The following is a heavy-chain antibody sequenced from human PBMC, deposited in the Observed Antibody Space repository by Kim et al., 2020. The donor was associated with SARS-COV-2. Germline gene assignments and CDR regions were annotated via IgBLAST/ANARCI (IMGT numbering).Heavy chain of an antibody. CDR1: GGSISSGGYY. Sequence: SETLSLTCTVSGGSISSGGYYWSWIRQHPGKGLEWIGYIYYSGSTYYNPSLKSRVTISVDTSKNQFSLKLSSVTAADTAVYYCARFYYYGSGSSPYFDYWGQGTLVTVSS. CDR2: IYYSGST. J-gene: IGHJ4*02. D-gene: IGHD3-10*01. V-gene: IGHV4-31*03. CDR3: ARFYYYGSGSSPYFDY.